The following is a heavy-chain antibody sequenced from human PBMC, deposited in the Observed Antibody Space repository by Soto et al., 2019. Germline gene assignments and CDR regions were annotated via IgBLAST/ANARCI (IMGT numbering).Heavy chain of an antibody. V-gene: IGHV3-30*18. CDR1: GFTFSSYA. CDR2: IWYDGSNK. Sequence: QVQLVESGGGVVQPGRSLRLSCAASGFTFSSYAMQWVRQAPGNGLEWVAVIWYDGSNKNYADSVKGRFTISRDNSKNTLYLQMNSLRTEDTAVYYCAKARHGSGTYSYFDYWGQGILVTVSS. D-gene: IGHD3-10*01. CDR3: AKARHGSGTYSYFDY. J-gene: IGHJ4*02.